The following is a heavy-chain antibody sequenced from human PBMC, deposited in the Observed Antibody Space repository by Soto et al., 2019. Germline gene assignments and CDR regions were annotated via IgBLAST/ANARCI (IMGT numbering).Heavy chain of an antibody. CDR1: GSTSRSSA. CDR3: ATDLRLGDFGYFG. CDR2: ISGSGVST. J-gene: IGHJ4*02. D-gene: IGHD3-10*01. V-gene: IGHV3-23*01. Sequence: EVQLLESGGGLVQPGGSLRLSCAASGSTSRSSAMGWVRQAPGKGLEWVSTISGSGVSTYYADSVKGRFAISRDNSRNTLDLQMNSLRVEDTAAYYCATDLRLGDFGYFGWGQGTLVTVSS.